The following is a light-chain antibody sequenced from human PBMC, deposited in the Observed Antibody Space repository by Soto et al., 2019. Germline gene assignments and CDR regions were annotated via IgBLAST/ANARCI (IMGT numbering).Light chain of an antibody. V-gene: IGKV1-5*01. CDR1: SSSKW. J-gene: IGKJ2*01. CDR2: DVC. Sequence: DIQMTQSPSTLAASVGDTVTMTCRSSSKWLAWYQKKPGKAPKLLIYDVCNLERVVPPRFSGSTSGAESTLTITGLQPDDLGTYYCQHTTDFTFGQGTTVEIK. CDR3: QHTTDFT.